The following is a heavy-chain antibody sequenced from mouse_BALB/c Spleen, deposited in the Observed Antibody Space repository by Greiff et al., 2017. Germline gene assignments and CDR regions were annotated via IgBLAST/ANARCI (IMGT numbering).Heavy chain of an antibody. J-gene: IGHJ3*01. CDR1: GFAFSSYD. D-gene: IGHD3-1*01. Sequence: EVKLVESGGGLVKPGGSLKLSCAASGFAFSSYDMSWVRQTPEKRLEWVAYISSGGGSTYYPDTVKGRFTISRDNAKNTLYLQMSSLKSEDTAMYYCARQEARATDAYWGQGTLVTVSA. CDR3: ARQEARATDAY. V-gene: IGHV5-12-1*01. CDR2: ISSGGGST.